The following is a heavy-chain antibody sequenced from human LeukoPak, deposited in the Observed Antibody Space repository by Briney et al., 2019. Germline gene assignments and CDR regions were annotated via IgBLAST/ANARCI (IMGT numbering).Heavy chain of an antibody. CDR2: IYYSGST. Sequence: SETLSLTCTVSGASIISSNCYWLWIRQPPGKGLEWIGSIYYSGSTYYNPSLKSRVTISLDTSKNQCSLKLSSVTAADTVVYYCARQRSDYFDYWGQGTLVTVSS. CDR3: ARQRSDYFDY. V-gene: IGHV4-39*01. CDR1: GASIISSNCY. J-gene: IGHJ4*02.